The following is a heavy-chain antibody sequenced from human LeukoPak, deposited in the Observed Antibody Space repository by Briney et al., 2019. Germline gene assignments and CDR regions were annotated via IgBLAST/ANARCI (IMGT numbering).Heavy chain of an antibody. CDR3: ADLRLRFDY. Sequence: GGSLRLSCAASGFTFSNYGMHWVRQAPGKGLEWVAFIQFDGSDKYYADSVKGRFTISRDNSKSTLYLQMNSLRAEDTAVYYCADLRLRFDYWGQGTLVTVSS. V-gene: IGHV3-30*02. CDR2: IQFDGSDK. CDR1: GFTFSNYG. D-gene: IGHD2-21*01. J-gene: IGHJ4*02.